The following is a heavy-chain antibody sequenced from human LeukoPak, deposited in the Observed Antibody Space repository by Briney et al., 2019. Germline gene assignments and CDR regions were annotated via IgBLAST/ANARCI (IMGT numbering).Heavy chain of an antibody. Sequence: SETLSLTCTVSGGSISSYYWSWIRQPPGKGLEWIGYIYYSGSTNYNPSLKSRVTISVDTSKNQFSLKLSSVTAADTAVYYCARHSSGYYSYYFDYWGQGTLVTVSS. CDR1: GGSISSYY. CDR3: ARHSSGYYSYYFDY. CDR2: IYYSGST. V-gene: IGHV4-59*01. J-gene: IGHJ4*02. D-gene: IGHD3-22*01.